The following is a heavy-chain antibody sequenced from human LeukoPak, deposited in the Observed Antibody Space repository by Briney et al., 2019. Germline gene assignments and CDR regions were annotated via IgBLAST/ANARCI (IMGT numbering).Heavy chain of an antibody. CDR3: ARTLYCSGGSCYLPYFDY. J-gene: IGHJ4*02. CDR1: GYTFTSYG. V-gene: IGHV1-18*01. CDR2: ISAYNGNT. D-gene: IGHD2-15*01. Sequence: ASVKVSRKASGYTFTSYGISWVRQAPGQGLEWMGWISAYNGNTNYAQKLQGRVTMTTDTSTSTAYMELRSLRSDDTAVYYCARTLYCSGGSCYLPYFDYWGQGTLVTVSS.